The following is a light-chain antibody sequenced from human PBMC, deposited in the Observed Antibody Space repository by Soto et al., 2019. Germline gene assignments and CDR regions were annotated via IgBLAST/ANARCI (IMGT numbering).Light chain of an antibody. Sequence: EIVLTQSPGTLSLSPGERATLSCRASQSVSSSYLAWYQQKPGQAPRLLIYGASSRATGIPDRFSGSGSGTDFTLTISRLEPEDFAVYYCHQSGSSPLTFGGGTKVEIK. CDR2: GAS. CDR1: QSVSSSY. CDR3: HQSGSSPLT. V-gene: IGKV3-20*01. J-gene: IGKJ4*01.